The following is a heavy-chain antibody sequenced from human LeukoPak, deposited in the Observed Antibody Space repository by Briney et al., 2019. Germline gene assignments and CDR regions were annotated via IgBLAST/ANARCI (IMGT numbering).Heavy chain of an antibody. CDR3: ARRYASGTYPLEY. Sequence: SLRPSCALSGFTSSSFGTSWVRQAPGKGLGWVSVISDTGATKFYADSVKGRFTISRDNSKNTLYLQMSRLRVEDTAVYYCARRYASGTYPLEYWGKGILVTVSS. CDR2: ISDTGATK. V-gene: IGHV3-23*01. CDR1: GFTSSSFG. J-gene: IGHJ4*02. D-gene: IGHD3-10*01.